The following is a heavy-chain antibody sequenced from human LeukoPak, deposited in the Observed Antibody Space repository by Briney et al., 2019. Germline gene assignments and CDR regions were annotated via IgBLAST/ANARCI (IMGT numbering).Heavy chain of an antibody. CDR1: GGSISSSSYY. CDR2: IYYSGST. CDR3: ARHEYGLLDY. Sequence: SETLSLTCTVSGGSISSSSYYWGWIRQPPGEGLEWIGSIYYSGSTYYNPSLKSRVTISVDTSKNQFSLKLSSVTAADTAVYYCARHEYGLLDYWGQGTLVTVSS. V-gene: IGHV4-39*01. J-gene: IGHJ4*02. D-gene: IGHD4/OR15-4a*01.